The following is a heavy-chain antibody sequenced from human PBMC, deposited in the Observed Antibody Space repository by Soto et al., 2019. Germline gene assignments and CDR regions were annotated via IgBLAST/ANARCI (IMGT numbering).Heavy chain of an antibody. V-gene: IGHV3-23*01. Sequence: EVQLLESGGGLAQPGGSLRLSCVASGFTFRSYAMSWVRQAPGKGLEWVSAISGGGGGTSFADSVKGRFTIFRDNSNNRLYLQMNGRRAGVTAVYYCAGMLQRQKGGGYFDYWGQGSLVTVSS. CDR2: ISGGGGGT. D-gene: IGHD6-25*01. CDR3: AGMLQRQKGGGYFDY. J-gene: IGHJ4*02. CDR1: GFTFRSYA.